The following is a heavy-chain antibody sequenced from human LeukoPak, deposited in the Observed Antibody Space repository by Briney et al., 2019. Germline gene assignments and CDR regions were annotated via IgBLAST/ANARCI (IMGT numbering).Heavy chain of an antibody. CDR3: ARRLTYDSRAYYCLDY. D-gene: IGHD3-22*01. Sequence: GESLKISCKGSGYSFTSYWIGWVRQKPEKGLEWMGIIFPDNSDTRYSPSFQGQVTISADKSISTAYLQWSSLKASDTAMYYCARRLTYDSRAYYCLDYWGQGTLVTVSS. J-gene: IGHJ4*02. CDR2: IFPDNSDT. CDR1: GYSFTSYW. V-gene: IGHV5-51*01.